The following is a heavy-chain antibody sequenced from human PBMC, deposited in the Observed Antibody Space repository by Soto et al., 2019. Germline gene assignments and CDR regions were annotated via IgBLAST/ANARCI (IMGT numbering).Heavy chain of an antibody. CDR3: ARAVSYYDFWSGYYTWWFDP. CDR1: GGSFSGYY. J-gene: IGHJ5*02. CDR2: INHSGST. D-gene: IGHD3-3*01. V-gene: IGHV4-34*01. Sequence: SETLSLTCAVYGGSFSGYYWSWIRQPPGKGLEWIGEINHSGSTNYNPSLKSRVTISVDTSKNQFSLKLSSVTAADTAVYYCARAVSYYDFWSGYYTWWFDPWGQGTLVTVSS.